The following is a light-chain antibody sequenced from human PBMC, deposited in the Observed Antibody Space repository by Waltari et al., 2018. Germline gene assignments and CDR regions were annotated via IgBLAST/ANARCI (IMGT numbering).Light chain of an antibody. Sequence: FMLTQPHSVSESPGKTVTISCPRSSGSISSNYVPWYQQRPGSGPTTVIYEDRQRPSGVPDRFSGSIDSSSNSASLIISGLKTEDEADYYCQSYDDTNGVFGGGTKLTVL. CDR1: SGSISSNY. CDR2: EDR. J-gene: IGLJ3*02. V-gene: IGLV6-57*03. CDR3: QSYDDTNGV.